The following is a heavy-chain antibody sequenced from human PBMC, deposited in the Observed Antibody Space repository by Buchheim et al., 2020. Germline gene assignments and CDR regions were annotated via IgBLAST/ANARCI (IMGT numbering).Heavy chain of an antibody. CDR3: ARGGTSGSLDY. Sequence: EVQLVDSGGGLVQPGGSLRLSCAASGFTFSSYWMHWVRQAPGKGPVWVSRINTYWTDTSYADSVKGRFTISRDNARNTLYVQMNSLEAEDTAVYFCARGGTSGSLDYWGQGTL. CDR1: GFTFSSYW. CDR2: INTYWTDT. J-gene: IGHJ4*02. V-gene: IGHV3-74*01. D-gene: IGHD3-10*01.